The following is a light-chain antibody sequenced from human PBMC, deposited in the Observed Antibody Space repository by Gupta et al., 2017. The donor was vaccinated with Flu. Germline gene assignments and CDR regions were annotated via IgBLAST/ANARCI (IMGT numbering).Light chain of an antibody. V-gene: IGKV4-1*01. CDR1: QSHLISSHNRNS. CDR3: QQYDSPPWT. J-gene: IGKJ1*01. CDR2: WAS. Sequence: DSVMTLYPDSMDVSLGARATITCRSSQSHLISSHNRNSLAWYQKRPGQPPKLLIYWASTRETGVPDRFSGSGSGTDYTLTINSLQPEDVAVYYCQQYDSPPWTFGRGTKVEIK.